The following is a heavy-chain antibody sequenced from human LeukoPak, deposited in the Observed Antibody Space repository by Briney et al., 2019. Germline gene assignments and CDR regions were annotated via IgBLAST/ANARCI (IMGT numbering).Heavy chain of an antibody. CDR2: IKQDGSEK. J-gene: IGHJ4*02. V-gene: IGHV3-7*01. D-gene: IGHD5-24*01. CDR3: ARDRDGIGLDY. CDR1: GFIFSSHW. Sequence: GGSLRLSCEASGFIFSSHWMSWVRQAPGKGLEWVANIKQDGSEKYYVDSVKGRFTISRDSAKNSLYLQMNSLRAEDTAVYYCARDRDGIGLDYWGQGTLVTVSS.